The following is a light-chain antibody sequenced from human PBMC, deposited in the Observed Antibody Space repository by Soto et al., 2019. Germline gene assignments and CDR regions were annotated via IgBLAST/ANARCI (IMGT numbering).Light chain of an antibody. J-gene: IGKJ1*01. CDR3: QQFNNYPSWT. CDR2: DAS. Sequence: AIQLTQSPSSLSASVGYRFTITCRASQGISSALAWYQQKPGKAPKLLIYDASSLESGVPSRFSGSGSGTDFTLTIRSLQPEDFATYYCQQFNNYPSWTFGQGTKVDIK. CDR1: QGISSA. V-gene: IGKV1D-13*01.